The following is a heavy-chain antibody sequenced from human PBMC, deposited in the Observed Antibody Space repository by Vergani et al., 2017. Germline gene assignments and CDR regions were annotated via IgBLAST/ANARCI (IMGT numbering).Heavy chain of an antibody. CDR3: ARDGTSGGGADNYGVDV. J-gene: IGHJ6*01. V-gene: IGHV3-21*06. D-gene: IGHD2-8*01. CDR1: GFTFSDFS. CDR2: IGSSGPYI. Sequence: VQLVESGGGLVKPGGSLRLSCAASGFTFSDFSMSWVRQAPGKGLEWVAFIGSSGPYINYADSVKGRFIISRDNTNNSLFLQLRSLRAEDAAVYYCARDGTSGGGADNYGVDVWEEGGTVTDSS.